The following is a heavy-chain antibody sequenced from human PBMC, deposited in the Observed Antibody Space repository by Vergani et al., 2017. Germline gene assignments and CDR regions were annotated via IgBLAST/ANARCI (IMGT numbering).Heavy chain of an antibody. V-gene: IGHV3-23*01. Sequence: EVQLLESGGGLVQPGGSLRLSCAASGFTFSSSAMSWVRQAPGKGLEWVSAISGSGGSTYYADSVKGRFTISRDRSQNTLFLQMDSLRLEDTALYYCVRDPLGSWAYFDYWGQGTLVTVSS. CDR1: GFTFSSSA. CDR3: VRDPLGSWAYFDY. J-gene: IGHJ4*02. CDR2: ISGSGGST. D-gene: IGHD6-13*01.